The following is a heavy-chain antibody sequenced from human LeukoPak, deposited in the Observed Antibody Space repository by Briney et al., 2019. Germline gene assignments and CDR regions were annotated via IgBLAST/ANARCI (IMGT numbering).Heavy chain of an antibody. J-gene: IGHJ4*02. CDR2: IYYSGNT. V-gene: IGHV4-30-2*03. CDR1: GDSISSGGYS. CDR3: ARQTGSGLFILP. D-gene: IGHD3/OR15-3a*01. Sequence: SQTLSLTCAVSGDSISSGGYSWSWIRQPPGKGLEWIGSIYYSGNTYYNASLKSQVSISIDTSKNQFSLRLTSVTAADTAVYYCARQTGSGLFILPGGQGTLVTVSS.